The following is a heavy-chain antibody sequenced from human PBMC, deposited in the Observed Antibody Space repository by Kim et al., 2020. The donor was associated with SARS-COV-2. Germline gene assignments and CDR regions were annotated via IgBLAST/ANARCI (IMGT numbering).Heavy chain of an antibody. J-gene: IGHJ6*02. CDR1: GGSISSSSYY. V-gene: IGHV4-39*01. Sequence: SETLSLTCTVSGGSISSSSYYWGWIRQPPGKGLEWIGSIYYSGSTYYNPSLKSRVTISVDTSKNQFSLKLSSVTATDTAVYYCARQSYYGSGMGLYGMDVWGQGTTVTVSS. CDR3: ARQSYYGSGMGLYGMDV. D-gene: IGHD3-10*01. CDR2: IYYSGST.